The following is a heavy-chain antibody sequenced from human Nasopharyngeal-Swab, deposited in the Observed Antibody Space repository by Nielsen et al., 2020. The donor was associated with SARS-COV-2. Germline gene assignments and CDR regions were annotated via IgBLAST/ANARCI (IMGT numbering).Heavy chain of an antibody. J-gene: IGHJ6*02. V-gene: IGHV4-61*01. Sequence: SETLSLTCTVSGGSVSSGSYYWSWIRQPPGKGLEWIGYIYYSGSTNYNPSLKSRVTISVDTSKNQFSLKLSSVTAADTAVYYCAREVSRTYYYGMDVRGQGTTVTVSS. D-gene: IGHD6-6*01. CDR3: AREVSRTYYYGMDV. CDR2: IYYSGST. CDR1: GGSVSSGSYY.